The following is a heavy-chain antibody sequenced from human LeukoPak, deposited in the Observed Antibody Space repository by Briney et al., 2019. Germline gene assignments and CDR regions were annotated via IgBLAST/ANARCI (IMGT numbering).Heavy chain of an antibody. CDR3: AREREDSSGWYGFDP. D-gene: IGHD6-19*01. Sequence: GASVKVSCKASGYTFTSYGISWVRQAPGQGLEWMGWISAYNGNTNYAQKLQGRVTMTTDTSTSTAYMELWSLRSDDTAVYYCAREREDSSGWYGFDPWGQGTLVTVSS. J-gene: IGHJ5*02. V-gene: IGHV1-18*04. CDR1: GYTFTSYG. CDR2: ISAYNGNT.